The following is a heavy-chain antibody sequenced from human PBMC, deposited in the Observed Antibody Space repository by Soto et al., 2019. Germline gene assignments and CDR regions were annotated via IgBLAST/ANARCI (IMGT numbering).Heavy chain of an antibody. D-gene: IGHD1-26*01. J-gene: IGHJ6*02. CDR1: GFTVSSNY. Sequence: EVQLVESGGGLIQPGGSLRLSCAASGFTVSSNYMSWVRQAPGKGLEWVSVIYSGGSTYYADSVKGRFTISRDNSKNTLYLQMISLRAEDTAVYYCARGQRVGATILYYGMDVWGQGTTVTVSS. V-gene: IGHV3-53*01. CDR2: IYSGGST. CDR3: ARGQRVGATILYYGMDV.